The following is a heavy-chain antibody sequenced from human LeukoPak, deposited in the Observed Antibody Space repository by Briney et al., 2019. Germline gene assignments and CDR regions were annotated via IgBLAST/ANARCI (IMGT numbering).Heavy chain of an antibody. CDR1: GFTFDDYA. V-gene: IGHV3-9*01. Sequence: GGSLRLSCAASGFTFDDYAMHWVRQAPGKGLEWVSGISWNSGSIGYADSVKGRFTISRDNAKNSLYLQMNSLRAEDTALYYCAKASGTTDYYYGMDVWGQGTTVTVSS. D-gene: IGHD1-1*01. CDR3: AKASGTTDYYYGMDV. J-gene: IGHJ6*02. CDR2: ISWNSGSI.